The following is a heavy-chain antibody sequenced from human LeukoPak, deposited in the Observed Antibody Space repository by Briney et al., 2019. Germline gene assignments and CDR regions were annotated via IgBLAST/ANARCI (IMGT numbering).Heavy chain of an antibody. D-gene: IGHD2-2*01. V-gene: IGHV4-34*01. CDR1: GESLSPYY. CDR3: ARGGGVEVPADY. CDR2: IIHRGTT. J-gene: IGHJ4*02. Sequence: TETLFLTCAVYGESLSPYYWSWIRQPPGKGLEWIGEIIHRGTTNYNPSLMSRLTISVDTSMNQFSLNLNSVTAADTAVYYCARGGGVEVPADYWGQGILVTVSS.